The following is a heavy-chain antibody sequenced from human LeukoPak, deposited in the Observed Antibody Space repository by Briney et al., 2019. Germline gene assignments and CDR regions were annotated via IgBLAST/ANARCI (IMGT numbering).Heavy chain of an antibody. D-gene: IGHD3-3*01. J-gene: IGHJ4*02. V-gene: IGHV1-18*01. CDR1: GHTFPKNG. CDR2: VVGHTGHT. Sequence: ASVNVSCKTSGHTFPKNGISWVRQAPGQGLEWMGWVVGHTGHTKYTQKLQGRVIMTTDTSTATSYMELRSLKSDDTAIYYCVTVGRLHYVLEDWGQGTLVTVSS. CDR3: VTVGRLHYVLED.